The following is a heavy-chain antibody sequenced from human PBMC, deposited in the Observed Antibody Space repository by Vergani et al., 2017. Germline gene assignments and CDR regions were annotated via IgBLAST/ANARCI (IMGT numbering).Heavy chain of an antibody. D-gene: IGHD1-26*01. V-gene: IGHV3-9*01. Sequence: EVQLVESGGGLVQPGRSLRLSCAASGFTFDDYAMHWVRQAPGKGLEGVSGISWNSGSIGYADSVKGRLTISRDNAKTSLYRQMNRLRAEDTALYYCAKGRGGSSGSYGAFDIWGQGTMVTVSS. J-gene: IGHJ3*02. CDR2: ISWNSGSI. CDR3: AKGRGGSSGSYGAFDI. CDR1: GFTFDDYA.